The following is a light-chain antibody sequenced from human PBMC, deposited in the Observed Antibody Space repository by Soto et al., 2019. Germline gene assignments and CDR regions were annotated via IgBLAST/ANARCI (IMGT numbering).Light chain of an antibody. Sequence: QSALTQPASVSGSPGQSITISCAGTSSDIGTYNYVSWYQQSPGKAPKLIIYEVINRPSGVSNRFSGSKSGNTASLTISGLQAEAESDYYCMSYTTSSSWVFGGGTKLTVL. CDR3: MSYTTSSSWV. CDR2: EVI. CDR1: SSDIGTYNY. J-gene: IGLJ3*02. V-gene: IGLV2-14*01.